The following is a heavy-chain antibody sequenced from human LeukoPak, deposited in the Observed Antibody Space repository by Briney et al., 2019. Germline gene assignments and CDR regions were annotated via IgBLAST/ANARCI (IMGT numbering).Heavy chain of an antibody. D-gene: IGHD3-10*01. J-gene: IGHJ5*01. CDR3: ARVPPPGATAYGAVDS. V-gene: IGHV4-34*01. CDR1: GGSFSGYY. Sequence: SETLSLTCAVYGGSFSGYYWSWIRQPPGKGLEWIGEIDHSGSTNYNPSLKSRLTMSVDTSKNQFSLKLTSVTAADTAVYYCARVPPPGATAYGAVDSWGQGTLVTVSS. CDR2: IDHSGST.